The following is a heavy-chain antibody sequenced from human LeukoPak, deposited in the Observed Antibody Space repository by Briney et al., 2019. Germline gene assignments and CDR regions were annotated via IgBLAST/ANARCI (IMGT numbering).Heavy chain of an antibody. CDR3: ARGSLAAAGTFDY. Sequence: SVKVSCKASGGTFSSYAISWVRQAPGRGLEWMGGIIPIFGTANYAQKFQGRVTITADESTSTAYMELSSLRSEDTAVYYCARGSLAAAGTFDYWGQGTLVTVSS. D-gene: IGHD6-13*01. J-gene: IGHJ4*02. V-gene: IGHV1-69*13. CDR1: GGTFSSYA. CDR2: IIPIFGTA.